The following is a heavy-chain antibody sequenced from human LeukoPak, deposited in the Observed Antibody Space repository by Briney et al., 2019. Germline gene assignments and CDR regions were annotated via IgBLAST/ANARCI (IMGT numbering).Heavy chain of an antibody. CDR1: GDTFIRYG. Sequence: ASVKVSRKASGDTFIRYGITWVRQAPGQGLEWMGWINPKSGGTNYAQKFPGRVTMTRDTSISTAYMELSSLRSDDTAIYYCARRVFSGWGYYFDYWGQGTLVTVSS. V-gene: IGHV1-2*02. J-gene: IGHJ4*02. CDR3: ARRVFSGWGYYFDY. D-gene: IGHD6-19*01. CDR2: INPKSGGT.